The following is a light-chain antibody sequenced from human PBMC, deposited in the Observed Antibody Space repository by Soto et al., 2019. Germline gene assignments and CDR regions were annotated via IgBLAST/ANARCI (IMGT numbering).Light chain of an antibody. CDR1: NIGSKS. V-gene: IGLV3-21*04. J-gene: IGLJ2*01. Sequence: SYELTQPPSVSVAPGKTARITCGGNNIGSKSVHWYQQKPGQAPVLVVYYDNDRPSGIPERFSGSNSGNTATLTISRVEAGDEADYSCQVWDSSTDHPGVFGGGTQLTV. CDR2: YDN. CDR3: QVWDSSTDHPGV.